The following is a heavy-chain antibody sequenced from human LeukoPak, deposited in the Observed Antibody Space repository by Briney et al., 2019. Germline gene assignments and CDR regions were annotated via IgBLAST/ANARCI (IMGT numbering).Heavy chain of an antibody. CDR2: IYYSGST. Sequence: PSETLSLTCTVSGGSISSYYWSWIRQPPGKGLEWIGYIYYSGSTNYNPSLKSRVTISVDTSKNQFSLKLSSVTAADTAVYYCARDRDGCNYDDYWGQGTLVTVSS. D-gene: IGHD5-24*01. J-gene: IGHJ4*02. V-gene: IGHV4-59*01. CDR3: ARDRDGCNYDDY. CDR1: GGSISSYY.